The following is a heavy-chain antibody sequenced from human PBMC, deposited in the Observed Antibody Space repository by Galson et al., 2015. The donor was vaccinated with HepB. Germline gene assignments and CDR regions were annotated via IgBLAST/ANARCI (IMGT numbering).Heavy chain of an antibody. CDR1: GYTLTGYN. J-gene: IGHJ4*02. V-gene: IGHV1-2*02. CDR2: INPNSGGT. CDR3: ARQGIVAGLGY. D-gene: IGHD1-26*01. Sequence: SVKVSCKASGYTLTGYNIYWVRQAPGEGLEWMGWINPNSGGTNYAQKFQGRVTMTRDTSISTAYMELSRLTFDDTAVYYCARQGIVAGLGYWGQGTLVTVSS.